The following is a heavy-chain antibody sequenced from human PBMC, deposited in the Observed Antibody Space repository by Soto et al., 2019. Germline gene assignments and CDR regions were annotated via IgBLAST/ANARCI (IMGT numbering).Heavy chain of an antibody. CDR1: GGSISSSSYY. V-gene: IGHV4-39*01. CDR3: ASPLSSSTTVDYWFDP. J-gene: IGHJ5*02. Sequence: QLQLQESGPGLVKPSETLSLTCTVSGGSISSSSYYWGWIRQPPGKGLEWIGSIYYSGSTYYNPSLKSRVTISVDTSKHQCVLKLSSVTAADTAVYYCASPLSSSTTVDYWFDPRGQGTLVTVSS. D-gene: IGHD6-6*01. CDR2: IYYSGST.